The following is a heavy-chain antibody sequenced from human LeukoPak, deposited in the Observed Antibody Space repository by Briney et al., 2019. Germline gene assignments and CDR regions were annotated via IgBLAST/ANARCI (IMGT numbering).Heavy chain of an antibody. D-gene: IGHD1-26*01. V-gene: IGHV3-23*01. J-gene: IGHJ4*02. CDR1: GFTFKTEA. Sequence: PGGSLRLSCTASGFTFKTEAITWARQPQGKGLDGVSTISDSGGTTYYTDSVKGRFTISRDNSKKIVSLQMSSLRAEDTALYYCAKGLGFLPQFDYWSQGSLVAVSS. CDR2: ISDSGGTT. CDR3: AKGLGFLPQFDY.